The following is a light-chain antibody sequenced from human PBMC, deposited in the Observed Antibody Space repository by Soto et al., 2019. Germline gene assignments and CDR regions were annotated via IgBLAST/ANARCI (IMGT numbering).Light chain of an antibody. CDR1: QSVSSNY. CDR3: QQYCSLPLT. Sequence: EIVLTQSPGTLSLSPGERATLSCRASQSVSSNYLVWYQQKPGQAPRLLVFDASNRATGIPDRFSGSGSGTDFTRTISRLEPEDFAVYYCQQYCSLPLTFGGGTKVEIK. CDR2: DAS. V-gene: IGKV3-20*01. J-gene: IGKJ4*01.